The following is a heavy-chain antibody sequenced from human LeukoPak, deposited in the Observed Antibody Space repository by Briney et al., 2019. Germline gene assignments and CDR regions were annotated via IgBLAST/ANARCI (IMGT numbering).Heavy chain of an antibody. CDR2: IFYSGIT. Sequence: PSETLSLTCTLSADSIISTSFYWAWIRQPPGKGLECIGTIFYSGITYYSSSLKSRVTISVDSSKNQFSLKLSSVTVADTAVYFCARSGPAAGRPDAFDIWGEGTMVTVSS. D-gene: IGHD2-2*01. CDR3: ARSGPAAGRPDAFDI. V-gene: IGHV4-39*07. J-gene: IGHJ3*02. CDR1: ADSIISTSFY.